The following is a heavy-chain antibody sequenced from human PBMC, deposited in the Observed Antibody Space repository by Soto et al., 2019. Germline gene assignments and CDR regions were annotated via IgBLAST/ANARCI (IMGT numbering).Heavy chain of an antibody. CDR2: IYYSGST. V-gene: IGHV4-39*01. Sequence: QLQLQESGPGLVKPSETLSLTCTVSGGSISSSSYYWGWIRQPPGKGLEWIGSIYYSGSTYYNPSLKSRVTLSVDTSKNQFSLKLSSVTAADTAVYYCAKGTTSRYYYYYYMDVWGKGTTVTVSS. J-gene: IGHJ6*03. D-gene: IGHD4-4*01. CDR3: AKGTTSRYYYYYYMDV. CDR1: GGSISSSSYY.